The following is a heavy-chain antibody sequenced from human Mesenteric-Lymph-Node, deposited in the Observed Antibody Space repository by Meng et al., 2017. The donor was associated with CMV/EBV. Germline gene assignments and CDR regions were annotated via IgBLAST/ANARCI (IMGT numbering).Heavy chain of an antibody. D-gene: IGHD3-22*01. V-gene: IGHV1-2*02. CDR1: GYTFTGYY. Sequence: ASVKVSCKASGYTFTGYYMHWVRQAPGQGLEWMGWINPNSGGTNYAQKFQGRVTMTRDTSISTAYMELSRLRSYDTAVYYCARADPIRITMIVSFSWFDPWGQGTLVTVSS. CDR3: ARADPIRITMIVSFSWFDP. CDR2: INPNSGGT. J-gene: IGHJ5*02.